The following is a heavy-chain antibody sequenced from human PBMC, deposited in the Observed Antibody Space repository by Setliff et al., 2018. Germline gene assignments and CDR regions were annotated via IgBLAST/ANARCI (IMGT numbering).Heavy chain of an antibody. CDR2: ISRSGTT. Sequence: SETLSLTCSVSGGSISRSYWTWIRQAPGKGMEWIGYISRSGTTNYNPSLKSRLSMSVDTSKNEFSLKLRFVTAADTAVYYCARVDEEYCSGGTCYDWFDPWGPGTLVTISS. CDR1: GGSISRSY. D-gene: IGHD2-15*01. V-gene: IGHV4-59*01. J-gene: IGHJ5*02. CDR3: ARVDEEYCSGGTCYDWFDP.